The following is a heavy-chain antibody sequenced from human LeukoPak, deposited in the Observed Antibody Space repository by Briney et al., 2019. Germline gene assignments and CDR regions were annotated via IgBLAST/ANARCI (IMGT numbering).Heavy chain of an antibody. Sequence: PSETLSLTCTVSGGSISSYYWTWMRQPPGKGLEWIGYSYDSGSTNYNPSLKSRVTISVDTSKNQFSLKLSSVTAADTAVYYCARRVTSNWFDPWGQGTLDTVSS. CDR1: GGSISSYY. D-gene: IGHD2-21*02. V-gene: IGHV4-59*08. CDR2: SYDSGST. CDR3: ARRVTSNWFDP. J-gene: IGHJ5*02.